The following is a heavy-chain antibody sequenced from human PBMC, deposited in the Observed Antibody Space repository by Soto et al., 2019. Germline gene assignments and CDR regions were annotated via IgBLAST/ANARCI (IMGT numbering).Heavy chain of an antibody. Sequence: PSETLSLTCTVSGGSISSYYWSWIRQPPGMGPGWIGHIYNSGNTDYNPSLKSRVTISVDWSKNQLSLRLSSVTAADTAVYYCARLNGYCISTNCHGYYGMDVWGQGTTVTVSS. D-gene: IGHD2-2*03. CDR3: ARLNGYCISTNCHGYYGMDV. CDR1: GGSISSYY. V-gene: IGHV4-4*09. CDR2: IYNSGNT. J-gene: IGHJ6*02.